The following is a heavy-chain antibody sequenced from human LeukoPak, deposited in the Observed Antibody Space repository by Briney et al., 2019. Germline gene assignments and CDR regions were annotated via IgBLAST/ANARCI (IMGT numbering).Heavy chain of an antibody. CDR2: IYYSGST. V-gene: IGHV4-30-4*08. J-gene: IGHJ4*02. CDR3: ARESGGSYYSSFDY. CDR1: GGSISSGDYY. Sequence: SETLSLTCTVSGGSISSGDYYWSWIRQPPGKGLEWIGYIYYSGSTYYNPSLKSRVTISVDTSKNQFSLKLSSATAADTAVYYCARESGGSYYSSFDYWGQGTLVTVSS. D-gene: IGHD1-26*01.